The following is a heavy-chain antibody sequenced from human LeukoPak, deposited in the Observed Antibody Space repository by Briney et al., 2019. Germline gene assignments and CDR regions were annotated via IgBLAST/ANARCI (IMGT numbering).Heavy chain of an antibody. CDR1: GFTFSTYT. D-gene: IGHD4-17*01. Sequence: GGSLRLSCAASGFTFSTYTMSWVRQAPGKGLEWVSAMSGDGDYTYYADSVRGRFTISRDNSKNTLYLQINTLRAEDTAVYHCAKEVLDYEIPFWYFDLWGLGTMVTVSS. CDR2: MSGDGDYT. CDR3: AKEVLDYEIPFWYFDL. V-gene: IGHV3-23*01. J-gene: IGHJ2*01.